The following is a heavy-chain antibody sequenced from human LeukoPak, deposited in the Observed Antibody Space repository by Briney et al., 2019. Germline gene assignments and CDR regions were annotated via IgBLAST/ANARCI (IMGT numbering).Heavy chain of an antibody. V-gene: IGHV3-7*01. Sequence: GGSLRLSCAASGFTFDDYVMNWVRQAPGKGLEWVANINQGGETDYVDSVKGRFTIARDDSKNLLYLQMNSLRPEDTAMYFCARDKGGMVPFDHWGQGTLVTVSS. CDR3: ARDKGGMVPFDH. CDR2: INQGGET. D-gene: IGHD3-10*01. CDR1: GFTFDDYV. J-gene: IGHJ4*02.